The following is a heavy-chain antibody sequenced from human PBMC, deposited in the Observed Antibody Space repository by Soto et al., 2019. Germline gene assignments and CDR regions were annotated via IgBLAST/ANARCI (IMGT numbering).Heavy chain of an antibody. CDR3: ARDFPNYYDSSGSYHFDY. J-gene: IGHJ4*02. CDR2: INPNSGGT. D-gene: IGHD3-22*01. V-gene: IGHV1-2*04. Sequence: QVQLVQSGAEVKKPGASVKVSCKASGYTFTGYYMHWVRQAPGQGLEWMGWINPNSGGTNYAQKFQGWVTMTRDTSISTAYMELSRLRSDDTAVYYCARDFPNYYDSSGSYHFDYWGQGTLVTVSS. CDR1: GYTFTGYY.